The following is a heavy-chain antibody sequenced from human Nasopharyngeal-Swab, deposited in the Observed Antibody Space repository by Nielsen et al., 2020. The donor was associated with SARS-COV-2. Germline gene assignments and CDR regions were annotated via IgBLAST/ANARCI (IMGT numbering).Heavy chain of an antibody. CDR1: GFSLSTSGVG. V-gene: IGHV2-5*02. D-gene: IGHD3-9*01. CDR3: ARQGDYDILTGYGY. Sequence: SRPTLVKPTQTLTLTCTFSGFSLSTSGVGVGWIRQPPGKALEWLALIYWDDDKRYSPSLKSRLTITKDTSKNQVVLTMTNMDPVDTATYYCARQGDYDILTGYGYWGQGTLVTVSS. CDR2: IYWDDDK. J-gene: IGHJ4*02.